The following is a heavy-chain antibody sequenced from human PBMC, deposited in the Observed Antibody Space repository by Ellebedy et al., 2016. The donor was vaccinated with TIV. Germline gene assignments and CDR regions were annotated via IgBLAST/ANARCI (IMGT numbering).Heavy chain of an antibody. D-gene: IGHD2-15*01. CDR1: GFTFSNYA. J-gene: IGHJ6*03. Sequence: PAGSLRLSCAASGFTFSNYAMTWVRQVTGQGLGWVGGISDTGINTYYADSAKGRFTISRDNSRSTRYLQMNSLRAEDTAVYYCGKGDSVYYYLDVWGKGTTVTVSS. CDR2: ISDTGINT. V-gene: IGHV3-23*01. CDR3: GKGDSVYYYLDV.